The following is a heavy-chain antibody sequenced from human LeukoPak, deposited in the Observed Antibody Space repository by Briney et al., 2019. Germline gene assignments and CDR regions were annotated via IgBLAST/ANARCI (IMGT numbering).Heavy chain of an antibody. J-gene: IGHJ6*03. Sequence: GESLKISCKGSGYSFTSYWIGWVRQMPGKGLEWMGIIYPGDSDTRYSPSFQGQVTISADKSFSTAYLQWSSLKASDTAMYYCARRVSLAAAGPPYYYYMDVWGKGTTVTVSS. D-gene: IGHD6-13*01. CDR3: ARRVSLAAAGPPYYYYMDV. CDR2: IYPGDSDT. CDR1: GYSFTSYW. V-gene: IGHV5-51*01.